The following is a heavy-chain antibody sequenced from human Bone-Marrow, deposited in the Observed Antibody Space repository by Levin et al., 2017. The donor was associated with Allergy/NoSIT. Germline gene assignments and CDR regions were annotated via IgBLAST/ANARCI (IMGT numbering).Heavy chain of an antibody. Sequence: GGSLRLSCAASGFTFSRYYMHWVRQAPGKGLVWVSRITSDVTDTYYADSVKGRFTISRDNAENTLYLQMNSLRVEDTGIYYCARGGCSRTSCLDYWGQGILVTVSS. J-gene: IGHJ4*02. D-gene: IGHD2-2*01. CDR2: ITSDVTDT. V-gene: IGHV3-74*01. CDR1: GFTFSRYY. CDR3: ARGGCSRTSCLDY.